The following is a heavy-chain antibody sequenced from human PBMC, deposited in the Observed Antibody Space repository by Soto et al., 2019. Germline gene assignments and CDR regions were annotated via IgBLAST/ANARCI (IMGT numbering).Heavy chain of an antibody. J-gene: IGHJ4*02. CDR3: AREVERGYSYGYLEY. CDR1: GYTFPSYY. D-gene: IGHD5-18*01. Sequence: QVQLVQSGAEVKKPGASVKVSCKASGYTFPSYYMHWVRQAPGQGLEWMGIINPSGGSTSYAQKFQGRVTMTRDTSTSTVYMELSSLRSEHTAVYYCAREVERGYSYGYLEYWGQGTLVTVSS. CDR2: INPSGGST. V-gene: IGHV1-46*01.